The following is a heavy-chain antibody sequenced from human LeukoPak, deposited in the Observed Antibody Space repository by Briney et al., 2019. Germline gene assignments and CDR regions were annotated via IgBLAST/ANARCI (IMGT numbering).Heavy chain of an antibody. CDR3: ARAKGPSYDFWSGYYSYYYGMDV. J-gene: IGHJ6*02. CDR1: GYTFTSYG. CDR2: ISAYNGNT. D-gene: IGHD3-3*01. V-gene: IGHV1-18*01. Sequence: ASVKVSCKAPGYTFTSYGISWVRQAPGQGLEWMGWISAYNGNTNYAQKLQGRVTMTTDTSTSAAYMELRSLRSDDTAVYYCARAKGPSYDFWSGYYSYYYGMDVWGQGTTVTVSS.